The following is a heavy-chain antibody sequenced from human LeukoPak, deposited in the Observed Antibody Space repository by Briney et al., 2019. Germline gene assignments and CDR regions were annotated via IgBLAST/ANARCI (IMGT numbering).Heavy chain of an antibody. CDR1: GFTFSSYG. CDR2: ISNDGRNK. J-gene: IGHJ4*02. CDR3: AKDLISGHDSPDY. V-gene: IGHV3-30*18. Sequence: GGSLRLSCAASGFTFSSYGMHWVRQAPGKGLEGVAVISNDGRNKYYADSVKGRFTISRDNSKNTLYLQMNSLRAEDTAVYYCAKDLISGHDSPDYWGQGTLVTVSS. D-gene: IGHD5-12*01.